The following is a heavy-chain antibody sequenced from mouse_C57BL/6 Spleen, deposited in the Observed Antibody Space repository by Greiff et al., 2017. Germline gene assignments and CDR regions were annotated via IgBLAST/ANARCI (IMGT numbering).Heavy chain of an antibody. CDR1: GYTFTDYE. V-gene: IGHV1-15*01. D-gene: IGHD4-1*01. Sequence: VKLQQSGAELVRPGASVTLSCKASGYTFTDYEMHWVKQTPVHGLEWIGAIDPETGGTAYNQKFKGKAILTADKSSSTAYMELRSLTSEDSAVYYCTTELVYFDYWGQGTTLTVSS. CDR3: TTELVYFDY. J-gene: IGHJ2*01. CDR2: IDPETGGT.